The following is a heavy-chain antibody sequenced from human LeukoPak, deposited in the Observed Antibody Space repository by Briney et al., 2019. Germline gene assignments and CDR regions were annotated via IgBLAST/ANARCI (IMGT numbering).Heavy chain of an antibody. V-gene: IGHV3-74*01. CDR3: AELGITMIGGV. Sequence: GGSLRLSCAASGFTFSSYWMHWVRQAPGKGLVWVSRINSDGGSTSYTDSVKGRFTISRDNAKNSLYLQMNSLRAEDTAVYYCAELGITMIGGVWGKGTTVTISS. J-gene: IGHJ6*04. CDR2: INSDGGST. CDR1: GFTFSSYW. D-gene: IGHD3-10*02.